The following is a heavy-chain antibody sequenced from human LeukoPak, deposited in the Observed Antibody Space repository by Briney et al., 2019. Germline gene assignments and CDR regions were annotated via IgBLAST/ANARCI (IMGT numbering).Heavy chain of an antibody. CDR3: AELGITMIGGV. CDR2: IKQDGNEK. Sequence: GGSLRLSCAASGFSFSSYWMSWVRQPPGKGLEWVANIKQDGNEKYYMDSVKGRFTISRDNAKNSLYLQMNSLRAEDTAVYYCAELGITMIGGVWGKGTTVTISS. V-gene: IGHV3-7*01. D-gene: IGHD3-10*02. J-gene: IGHJ6*04. CDR1: GFSFSSYW.